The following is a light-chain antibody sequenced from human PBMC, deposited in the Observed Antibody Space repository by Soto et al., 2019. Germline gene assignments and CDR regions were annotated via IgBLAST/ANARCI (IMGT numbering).Light chain of an antibody. Sequence: QSALTQPGSVSGSPGQSITISCTGTSSDVGGYNYVSWYQQHPGKAPKLMIYEVSNRPSGVSNRFSGSKSGNTASLTISGLQAEDEADYYCSSYTSSSKVFGTGTKLTVL. CDR1: SSDVGGYNY. CDR2: EVS. CDR3: SSYTSSSKV. J-gene: IGLJ1*01. V-gene: IGLV2-14*01.